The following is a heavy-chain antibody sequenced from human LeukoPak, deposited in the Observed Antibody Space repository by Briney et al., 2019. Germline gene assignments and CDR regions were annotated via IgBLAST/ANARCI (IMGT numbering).Heavy chain of an antibody. J-gene: IGHJ4*02. CDR3: ARGVFPGSSFNHVVYFDF. Sequence: GASVKASCKASGCTFSTHYMHWVRLAPGHGLEWVGLINPSDVATGYGQGFQGQFTMSRDTSTSTFYMELHSLRSEGTAVYFCARGVFPGSSFNHVVYFDFWGQGTLITVSS. CDR2: INPSDVAT. V-gene: IGHV1-46*01. CDR1: GCTFSTHY. D-gene: IGHD1-1*01.